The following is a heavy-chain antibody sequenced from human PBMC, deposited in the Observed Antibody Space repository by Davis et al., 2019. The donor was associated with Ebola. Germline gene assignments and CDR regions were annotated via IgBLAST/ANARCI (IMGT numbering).Heavy chain of an antibody. J-gene: IGHJ4*02. V-gene: IGHV3-53*05. CDR3: ARGPEDYYFDY. D-gene: IGHD4/OR15-4a*01. Sequence: GGSLRLSCAASGFIASVNYMSWVRQAPGRGLEWVSIIYSGNGGTYNADSVKGRFTMSRDNSKNAVYLQMNSLRVEDTAVYYCARGPEDYYFDYWGQGTLVTVSS. CDR1: GFIASVNY. CDR2: IYSGNGGT.